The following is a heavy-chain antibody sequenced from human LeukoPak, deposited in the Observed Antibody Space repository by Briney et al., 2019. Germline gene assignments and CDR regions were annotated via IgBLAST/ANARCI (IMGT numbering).Heavy chain of an antibody. V-gene: IGHV1-69*05. D-gene: IGHD2-15*01. Sequence: SVKVSCKASGDTFTGYYMHWVRQAPGQGLEWMGGIIPIFGTANYAQKFQGRVTITTDESTSTAYMELSSLRSEDTAVYYCARDGLGDCSGGSCSLDYWGQGTLVTVSS. CDR2: IIPIFGTA. CDR1: GDTFTGYY. J-gene: IGHJ4*02. CDR3: ARDGLGDCSGGSCSLDY.